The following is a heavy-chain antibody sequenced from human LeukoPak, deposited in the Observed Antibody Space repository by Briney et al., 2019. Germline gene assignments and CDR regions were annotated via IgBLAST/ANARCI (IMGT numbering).Heavy chain of an antibody. V-gene: IGHV4-34*01. Sequence: SETLSLTCAVYGGSFSSYYWSWIRQPPGKGLEWIGEINHSGSTNYNPSLKSRVTISVVTSKNQFSLKLSSVTAADTAVYYCARGSRDFDYWGQGTLVTVSS. J-gene: IGHJ4*02. D-gene: IGHD5-24*01. CDR2: INHSGST. CDR3: ARGSRDFDY. CDR1: GGSFSSYY.